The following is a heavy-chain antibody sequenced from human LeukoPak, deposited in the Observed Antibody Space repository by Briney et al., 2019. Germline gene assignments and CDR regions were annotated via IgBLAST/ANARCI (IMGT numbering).Heavy chain of an antibody. J-gene: IGHJ6*03. CDR3: ARSFPPYYYMDV. V-gene: IGHV3-74*01. D-gene: IGHD1-26*01. CDR2: INSDGSST. Sequence: PGRSLRLSCAASGFTFSSYWMHWVRQAPGKGLVWVSRINSDGSSTSYADSVNGRLTISADNATNTLYLQMNSLRAEDTAVYYCARSFPPYYYMDVWGKGTTVTVSS. CDR1: GFTFSSYW.